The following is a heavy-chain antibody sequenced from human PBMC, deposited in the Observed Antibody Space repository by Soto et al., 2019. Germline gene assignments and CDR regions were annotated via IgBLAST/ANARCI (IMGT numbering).Heavy chain of an antibody. Sequence: SETLSLTCTVSGGSISSYYWSWIRQPPGKGLEWIGYIYYSGSTNYNPSLKSRVTISVDTSENQFSLKLSSVTAADTAVYYCARDRQYYYDSSGYFSRWFDPWGQGTLVTVSS. CDR2: IYYSGST. D-gene: IGHD3-22*01. J-gene: IGHJ5*02. CDR3: ARDRQYYYDSSGYFSRWFDP. V-gene: IGHV4-59*01. CDR1: GGSISSYY.